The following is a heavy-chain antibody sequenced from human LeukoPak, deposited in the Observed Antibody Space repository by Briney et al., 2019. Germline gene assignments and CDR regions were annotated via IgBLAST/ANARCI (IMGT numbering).Heavy chain of an antibody. CDR1: GFTFDDYA. CDR2: MSWNSGSI. D-gene: IGHD6-13*01. V-gene: IGHV3-9*01. J-gene: IGHJ4*02. CDR3: AKDTYGDSSSSIDY. Sequence: GGSLRLSCAASGFTFDDYAMHWVRQAPGKGLEWVSGMSWNSGSIGYADSVKGRFTISRDNAKNSLYLQMNSLRAEDTALYYYAKDTYGDSSSSIDYWGQGTLVTVSS.